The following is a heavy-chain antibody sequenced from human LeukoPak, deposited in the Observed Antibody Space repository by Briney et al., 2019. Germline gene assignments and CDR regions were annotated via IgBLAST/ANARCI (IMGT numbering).Heavy chain of an antibody. J-gene: IGHJ4*02. CDR3: AKTSKFYQLLYFDY. V-gene: IGHV3-30-3*02. Sequence: GRSLRLSCAASGFTFSTFAMHWVRQTPGKGLEWVAVISYDRTNEYYADSVRGRFTISRDNSRNTLYLQMNSLRAEDTAVYYCAKTSKFYQLLYFDYWGQGTLVTVSS. D-gene: IGHD2-2*01. CDR1: GFTFSTFA. CDR2: ISYDRTNE.